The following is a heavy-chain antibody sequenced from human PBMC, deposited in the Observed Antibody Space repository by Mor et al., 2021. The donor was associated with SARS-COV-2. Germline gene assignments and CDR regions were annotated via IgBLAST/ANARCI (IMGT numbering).Heavy chain of an antibody. Sequence: ISRDNAKNTLYLKMNSLRAEDTAVYYCARDLVTTPGMDVWGQGTTVTVSS. V-gene: IGHV3-74*01. CDR3: ARDLVTTPGMDV. J-gene: IGHJ6*02. D-gene: IGHD4-4*01.